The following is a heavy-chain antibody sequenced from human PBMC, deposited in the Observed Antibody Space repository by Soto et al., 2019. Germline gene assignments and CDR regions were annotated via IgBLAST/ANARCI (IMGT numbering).Heavy chain of an antibody. CDR2: IYPGNSDT. V-gene: IGHV5-51*01. CDR1: GSKFNDFW. J-gene: IGHJ6*02. D-gene: IGHD6-13*01. CDR3: AISYIAAANWGGMDV. Sequence: PGESLKISCKGSGSKFNDFWIAWVRQMPGKGLEWMGVIYPGNSDTRYSPSFQGQVTISADKSISTAYLQWSSLKASDTAMYYCAISYIAAANWGGMDVWGQGTTVTASS.